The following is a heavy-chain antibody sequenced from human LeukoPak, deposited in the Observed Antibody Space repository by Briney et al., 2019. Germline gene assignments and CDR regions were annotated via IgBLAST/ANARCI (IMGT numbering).Heavy chain of an antibody. V-gene: IGHV3-33*01. Sequence: GGSLRLSCAASGFTFSSYGMHWVRQAPGKGLEWVAVIWYDGSNKYYADSVKGRFTISRDNSKNTLYLQRNSLRAEDRAVFYCARDKGGKSAGLFDYWGQGTLVTVSS. CDR1: GFTFSSYG. D-gene: IGHD6-13*01. CDR3: ARDKGGKSAGLFDY. J-gene: IGHJ4*02. CDR2: IWYDGSNK.